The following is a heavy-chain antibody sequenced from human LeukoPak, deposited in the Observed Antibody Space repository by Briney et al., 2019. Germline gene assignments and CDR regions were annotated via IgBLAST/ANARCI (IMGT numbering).Heavy chain of an antibody. J-gene: IGHJ4*02. D-gene: IGHD5-12*01. V-gene: IGHV3-30*03. CDR2: IAYDGSRK. CDR1: GFTFSGYG. CDR3: ARAVYSGYDLDY. Sequence: GGSLRLSCAASGFTFSGYGMHWVRQAPGKGLEWVTGIAYDGSRKHYADSVKGRFTISRDNAKTSLYLQMNSLRAEDTAVYYCARAVYSGYDLDYWGQGTLVTVSS.